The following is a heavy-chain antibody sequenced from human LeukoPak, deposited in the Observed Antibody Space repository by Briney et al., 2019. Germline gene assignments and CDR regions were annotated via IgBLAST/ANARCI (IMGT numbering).Heavy chain of an antibody. V-gene: IGHV4-31*03. CDR1: GGSISSGGYY. CDR2: IYYSGST. D-gene: IGHD2-2*01. Sequence: SETLSLTCTVSGGSISSGGYYWSWIRQHPGKGLEWIGYIYYSGSTYYNPSLKSRVTISVETSKNQFSLKLSSVTAADTAVYYCARTERLGYCSSTSCNNWFDPWGQGTLVTVSS. CDR3: ARTERLGYCSSTSCNNWFDP. J-gene: IGHJ5*02.